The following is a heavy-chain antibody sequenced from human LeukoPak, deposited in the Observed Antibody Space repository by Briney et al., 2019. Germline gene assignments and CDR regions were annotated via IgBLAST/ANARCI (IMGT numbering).Heavy chain of an antibody. J-gene: IGHJ5*02. Sequence: GASVKVSCKASGYTFTSYYMHWVRQAPGQGLEWMGMINPSGGSTSYAQKFQGRVTMNRDTSTSTVYMELTSLRSEDTAVYYCARKYYYDSSGYYFGWFDPWGQGTLVTVSS. CDR1: GYTFTSYY. CDR2: INPSGGST. CDR3: ARKYYYDSSGYYFGWFDP. D-gene: IGHD3-22*01. V-gene: IGHV1-46*01.